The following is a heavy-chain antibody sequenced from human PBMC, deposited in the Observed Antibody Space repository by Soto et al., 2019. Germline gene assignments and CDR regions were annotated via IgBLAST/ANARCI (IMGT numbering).Heavy chain of an antibody. CDR1: GGSISSSTYY. Sequence: QLQLQESGPGLVKPSETLSLTCTVSGGSISSSTYYWGWVRQPPGKGLEWIGSINYSGSTYYNPSLQSRVTISVDTSKNQFSLTLSSVTAADTAVYYCARNTDYGSPHWGQEPWSPSPQ. CDR2: INYSGST. V-gene: IGHV4-39*01. CDR3: ARNTDYGSPH. D-gene: IGHD4-17*01. J-gene: IGHJ4*01.